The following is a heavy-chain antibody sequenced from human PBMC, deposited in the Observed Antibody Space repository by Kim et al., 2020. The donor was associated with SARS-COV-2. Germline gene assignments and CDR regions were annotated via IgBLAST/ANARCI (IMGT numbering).Heavy chain of an antibody. CDR3: ARWFRGCSGGSCYSPTYWYFDL. V-gene: IGHV4-4*02. CDR2: IYHSGRT. Sequence: SETLSLTCAVSGGSISSSNWWSWVRQPPGKGLEWIGEIYHSGRTNYNPSLKSRVTISVDKSKNQFSLKLSSVTAADTAVYYCARWFRGCSGGSCYSPTYWYFDLWGRGTLVTVSS. D-gene: IGHD2-15*01. J-gene: IGHJ2*01. CDR1: GGSISSSNW.